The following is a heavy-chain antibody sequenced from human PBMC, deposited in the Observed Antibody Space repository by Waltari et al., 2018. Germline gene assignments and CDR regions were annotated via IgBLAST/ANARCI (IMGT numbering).Heavy chain of an antibody. CDR2: INPNSGGT. J-gene: IGHJ6*02. Sequence: QVQLVQSGAEVKKPGASVKVSCKASGYTFTGYYMHWVRQAPGQGLEWMGWINPNSGGTNYAQKFQGRVTMTRDTSISTAYMELSRLRSDDTAVYYCARSSYYDFWSGYPHYYYYGMDVWGQGTTVTVSS. CDR1: GYTFTGYY. CDR3: ARSSYYDFWSGYPHYYYYGMDV. D-gene: IGHD3-3*01. V-gene: IGHV1-2*02.